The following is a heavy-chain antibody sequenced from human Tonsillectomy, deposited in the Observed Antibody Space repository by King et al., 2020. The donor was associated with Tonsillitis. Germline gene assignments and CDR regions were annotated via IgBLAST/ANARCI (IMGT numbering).Heavy chain of an antibody. V-gene: IGHV3-48*01. Sequence: VQLVESGGGLVQPGGSLRLSCAASGFTFSSYNMNWVRQAQGKGLEWLSYISGSSGTIFYADSVKGRFTISRDNAKKSLYLQMNSLRAEDTAVYFCARGPFGGYYYMDVWGKGTTVTVSS. CDR3: ARGPFGGYYYMDV. J-gene: IGHJ6*03. CDR2: ISGSSGTI. D-gene: IGHD3-10*01. CDR1: GFTFSSYN.